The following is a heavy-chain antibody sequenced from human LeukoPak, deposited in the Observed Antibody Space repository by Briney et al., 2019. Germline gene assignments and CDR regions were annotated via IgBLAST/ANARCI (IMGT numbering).Heavy chain of an antibody. J-gene: IGHJ4*02. CDR3: ARDHRRCSYGYITFDY. CDR1: GGSISSSYY. D-gene: IGHD5-18*01. CDR2: IYYSGST. Sequence: SETLSLTCTVSGGSISSSYYWGWIRQPPGKGLEWIGSIYYSGSTYYNPSPKSRVTISVDTSKNQFSLKLSSVTAADTAVYYCARDHRRCSYGYITFDYWGQGTLVTVSS. V-gene: IGHV4-39*02.